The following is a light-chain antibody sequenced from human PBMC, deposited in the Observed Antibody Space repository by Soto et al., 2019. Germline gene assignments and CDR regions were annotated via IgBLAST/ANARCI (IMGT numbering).Light chain of an antibody. CDR2: DAS. CDR1: QRVSSSY. CDR3: QQYVRSPPSWT. J-gene: IGKJ1*01. Sequence: PGARATLSCRASQRVSSSYLAWYQQKPGQAPRLLIYDASSRATGIPDRFSGSGSGTDFTLTISRLEPEDFAVYYCQQYVRSPPSWTFGQGTKVEIK. V-gene: IGKV3-20*01.